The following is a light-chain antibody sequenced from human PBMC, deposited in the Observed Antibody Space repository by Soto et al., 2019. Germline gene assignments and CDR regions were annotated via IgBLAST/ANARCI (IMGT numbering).Light chain of an antibody. J-gene: IGKJ5*01. V-gene: IGKV3-15*01. Sequence: EIEPVQSPTTLSVSPGERATLSGRDSQSVNTNLAWYQQKLAQAPRVIXYGSSSRTTGVPVRFSGSGSGTELTLTISSLQSEDSGIYYCLQDNACLMSPFGQGTRLE. CDR3: LQDNACLMSP. CDR2: GSS. CDR1: QSVNTN.